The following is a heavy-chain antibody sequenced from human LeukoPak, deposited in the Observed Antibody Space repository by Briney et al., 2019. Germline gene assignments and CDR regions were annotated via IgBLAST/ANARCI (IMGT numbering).Heavy chain of an antibody. Sequence: PGGSLRLSCAASKFTFTTYAMNWVRQAPGKGLEWVSTISGSGGSTYYADSVKGRFTISRDNSKNTLYLQMNSLRAEDTAVCFCAKDGAPSGNYYSHYFDYWGQGTLVTVSS. CDR1: KFTFTTYA. CDR2: ISGSGGST. V-gene: IGHV3-23*01. CDR3: AKDGAPSGNYYSHYFDY. D-gene: IGHD1-26*01. J-gene: IGHJ4*02.